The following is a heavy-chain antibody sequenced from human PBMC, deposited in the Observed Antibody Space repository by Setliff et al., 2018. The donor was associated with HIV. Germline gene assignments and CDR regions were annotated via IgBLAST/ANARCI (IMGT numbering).Heavy chain of an antibody. D-gene: IGHD3-3*01. V-gene: IGHV4-59*02. CDR1: DDSVSTFY. Sequence: SETLSLTCTVSDDSVSTFYWNWIRQPPGKGLEWIGFIHHTGSTVSNPSLKSRVTILMDLSRNQLSLHLASVTTTDTAVYFCAPGEGVASTYYHDWGQGTQVTVSS. CDR3: APGEGVASTYYHD. J-gene: IGHJ4*01. CDR2: IHHTGST.